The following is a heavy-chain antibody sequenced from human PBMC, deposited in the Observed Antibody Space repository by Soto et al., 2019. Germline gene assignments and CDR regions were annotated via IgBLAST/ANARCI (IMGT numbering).Heavy chain of an antibody. J-gene: IGHJ4*02. V-gene: IGHV5-51*01. CDR2: IYPGDSDT. D-gene: IGHD3-22*01. Sequence: IGWVRQMPGKGLEWMGIIYPGDSDTRYSPSFQGQVTISADKSISTAYLQWSSLKASDTAMYYCARVENYYDSSGYYFYYWGQGTLVTVSS. CDR3: ARVENYYDSSGYYFYY.